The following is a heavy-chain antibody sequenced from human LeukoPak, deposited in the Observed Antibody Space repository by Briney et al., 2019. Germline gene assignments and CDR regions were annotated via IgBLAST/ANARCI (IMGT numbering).Heavy chain of an antibody. J-gene: IGHJ4*02. Sequence: PSETLSLTCTVSGGSISSYYWSWIRQPPGKGLEWIGYIYYSGSTNYNPSLKSRVTISVDTSKNQFSLKLSSVTAADTAVYYCARVTGLAVEYYFDYWGQGTLVTVSS. V-gene: IGHV4-59*01. D-gene: IGHD6-19*01. CDR1: GGSISSYY. CDR2: IYYSGST. CDR3: ARVTGLAVEYYFDY.